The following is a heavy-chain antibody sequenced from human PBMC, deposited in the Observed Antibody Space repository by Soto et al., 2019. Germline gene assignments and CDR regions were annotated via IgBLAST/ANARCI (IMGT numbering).Heavy chain of an antibody. CDR3: AASIFYYGMDV. V-gene: IGHV5-51*01. J-gene: IGHJ6*02. CDR1: GYTFTNYW. Sequence: GESLKISCNGSGYTFTNYWIGWVRQMPGKGLEWMGIIYPGDSDTKYNPSFQGQVTISADKSITITYLQWSSLKASDTAIYYCAASIFYYGMDVWGQGTTVTVS. CDR2: IYPGDSDT.